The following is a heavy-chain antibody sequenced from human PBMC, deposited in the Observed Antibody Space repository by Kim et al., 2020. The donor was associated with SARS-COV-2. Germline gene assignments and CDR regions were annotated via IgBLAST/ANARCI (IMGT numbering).Heavy chain of an antibody. CDR2: ISFDGSKN. CDR3: VKDRRTYYYGMDV. V-gene: IGHV3-30*18. D-gene: IGHD1-7*01. Sequence: GGSLRLSCAASGFTFRSYGMHWVRQAPGKGLEWVAVISFDGSKNEYADSVRGRFTLSRDNSKNTLYLQMNSLRADDTAVYYCVKDRRTYYYGMDVWGQGT. J-gene: IGHJ6*02. CDR1: GFTFRSYG.